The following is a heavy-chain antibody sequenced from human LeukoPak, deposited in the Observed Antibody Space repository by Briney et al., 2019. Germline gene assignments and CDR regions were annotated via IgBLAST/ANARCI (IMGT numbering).Heavy chain of an antibody. D-gene: IGHD6-19*01. CDR3: ARYGSGCDY. V-gene: IGHV1-18*01. CDR2: ISAYTGNT. J-gene: IGHJ4*02. CDR1: GYTFTSYV. Sequence: ASVKVSCKASGYTFTSYVITRVRQAPGQGLEWMGWISAYTGNTNNAQKLQGRVTMTTDTSTSTAYMELRSLRSDDTAVYYCARYGSGCDYWGQGTLVTVSS.